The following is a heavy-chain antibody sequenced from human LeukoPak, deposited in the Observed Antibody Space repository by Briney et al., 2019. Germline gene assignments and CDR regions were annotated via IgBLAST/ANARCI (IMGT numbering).Heavy chain of an antibody. D-gene: IGHD2-15*01. CDR2: IIPILGIA. J-gene: IGHJ6*02. CDR1: GGTFSSYA. Sequence: SVKVSCKASGGTFSSYAISWVRQAPGQGLEWMGRIIPILGIANYAQKFQGRVTITADKSTSTAYMELSSLRSEDTAAYYCAREVAATSYYYYYGMDVWGQGTTVTVSS. CDR3: AREVAATSYYYYYGMDV. V-gene: IGHV1-69*04.